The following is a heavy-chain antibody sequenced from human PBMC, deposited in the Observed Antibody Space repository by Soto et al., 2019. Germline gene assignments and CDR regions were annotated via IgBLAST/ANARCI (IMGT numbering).Heavy chain of an antibody. Sequence: QVHLVESGGGVVQPGRSLRLSCVASGFTFDTYGIHWVRQAPGKGLQWVALISYEGSNTYYADSVRGRFTISRDNSKNALYLQMITLRPEDTGLYYCARVTPRNNLYYFSGLDFWGQGTSVTVS. CDR2: ISYEGSNT. D-gene: IGHD1-1*01. CDR3: ARVTPRNNLYYFSGLDF. CDR1: GFTFDTYG. J-gene: IGHJ6*02. V-gene: IGHV3-30-3*01.